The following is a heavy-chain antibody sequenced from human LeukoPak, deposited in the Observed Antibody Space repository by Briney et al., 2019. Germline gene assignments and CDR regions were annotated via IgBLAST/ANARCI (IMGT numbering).Heavy chain of an antibody. Sequence: PGGSLRLSCAASGFTFSDFGMHWVRQAPGKGLEWVAVISHDGYNKYFADSVKGRFTISRDNAKNSLYLQMNSLRAEDTAVYYCARDSHSSSWYSEFDYWGQGTLVTVSS. CDR2: ISHDGYNK. V-gene: IGHV3-30*03. CDR1: GFTFSDFG. CDR3: ARDSHSSSWYSEFDY. D-gene: IGHD6-13*01. J-gene: IGHJ4*02.